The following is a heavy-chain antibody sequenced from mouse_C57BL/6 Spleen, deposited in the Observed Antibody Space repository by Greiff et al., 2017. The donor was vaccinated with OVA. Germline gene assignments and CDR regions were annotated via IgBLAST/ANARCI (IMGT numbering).Heavy chain of an antibody. V-gene: IGHV1-69*01. Sequence: QVQLKQPGAELVMPGASVKLSCKASGYTFTSYWMHWVKQRPGQGLEWIGEIDPSDSYTNYNQKFKGKSTLTVDKSSSTAYMQLSSLTSEDSAVYYCARPYYDYGFDYWGQGTTLTVSS. CDR1: GYTFTSYW. J-gene: IGHJ2*01. CDR3: ARPYYDYGFDY. D-gene: IGHD2-4*01. CDR2: IDPSDSYT.